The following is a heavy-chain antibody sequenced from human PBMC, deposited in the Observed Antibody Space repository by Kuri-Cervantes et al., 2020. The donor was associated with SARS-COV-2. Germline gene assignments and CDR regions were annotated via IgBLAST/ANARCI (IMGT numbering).Heavy chain of an antibody. CDR3: AREISIVGASDY. V-gene: IGHV3-21*01. Sequence: GESLKISCAASGFTFSSYSMNWVRQAPGKGLEWVSSISSSSSYIYYADSVKGRFTISRDNAKNSLYLQMNSLRAEDTAVYYCAREISIVGASDYWGQGTRGTVSS. CDR2: ISSSSSYI. CDR1: GFTFSSYS. J-gene: IGHJ4*02. D-gene: IGHD1-26*01.